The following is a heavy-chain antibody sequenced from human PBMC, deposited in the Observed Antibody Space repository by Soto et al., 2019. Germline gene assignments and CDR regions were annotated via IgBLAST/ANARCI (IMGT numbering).Heavy chain of an antibody. CDR1: GYTFTGYY. CDR3: ARELEWLVRGTYYYYGMDV. CDR2: INPNSGGT. Sequence: ASVKVSCKASGYTFTGYYMHWVRQAPGQGLEWMGWINPNSGGTNYAQKFQGRVTMTRDTSISTAYMELSRLRSDDTAVYYCARELEWLVRGTYYYYGMDVWGQGTTVTVSS. V-gene: IGHV1-2*02. J-gene: IGHJ6*02. D-gene: IGHD6-19*01.